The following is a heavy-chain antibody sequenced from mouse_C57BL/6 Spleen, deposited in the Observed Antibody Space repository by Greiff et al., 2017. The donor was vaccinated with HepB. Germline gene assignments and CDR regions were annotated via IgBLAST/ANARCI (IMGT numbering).Heavy chain of an antibody. J-gene: IGHJ4*01. V-gene: IGHV5-17*01. CDR1: GFTFSDYG. D-gene: IGHD1-1*01. CDR2: ISSGSSTI. CDR3: ARDGSSPYYYAMDY. Sequence: EVKVVESGGGLVKPGGSLKLSCAASGFTFSDYGMHWVRQAPEKGLEWVAYISSGSSTIYYADTVKGRFTISRDNAKNTLFLQMTSLRSEDTAMYYCARDGSSPYYYAMDYWGQGTSVTVSS.